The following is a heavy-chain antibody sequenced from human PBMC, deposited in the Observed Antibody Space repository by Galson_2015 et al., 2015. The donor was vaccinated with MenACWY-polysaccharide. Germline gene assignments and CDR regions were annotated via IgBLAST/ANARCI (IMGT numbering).Heavy chain of an antibody. CDR3: AKDLDRAVYASYYFDY. Sequence: SLRLGCAASGFTFSSYAMSWVRQAPGKGLEWVSAISGSGGSTYYADSVKGRFTISRDNSKNTLYLQMNSLRAEDTAVYYCAKDLDRAVYASYYFDYWGQGTLVTVSS. D-gene: IGHD2-8*01. V-gene: IGHV3-23*01. CDR2: ISGSGGST. CDR1: GFTFSSYA. J-gene: IGHJ4*02.